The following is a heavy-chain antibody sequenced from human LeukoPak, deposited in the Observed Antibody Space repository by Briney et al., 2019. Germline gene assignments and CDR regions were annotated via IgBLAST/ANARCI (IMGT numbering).Heavy chain of an antibody. J-gene: IGHJ4*02. CDR1: GFTFSSYG. CDR3: ARDISVVPAAIGY. Sequence: GGSLRLSCAASGFTFSSYGMHWVRQAPGKGLEWVAVIWYDGSNKYYADSVKGRFTISRDNSKNTLYLQMNSLRAEDTAVYYCARDISVVPAAIGYWGQGTLVTVSS. V-gene: IGHV3-33*01. CDR2: IWYDGSNK. D-gene: IGHD2-2*01.